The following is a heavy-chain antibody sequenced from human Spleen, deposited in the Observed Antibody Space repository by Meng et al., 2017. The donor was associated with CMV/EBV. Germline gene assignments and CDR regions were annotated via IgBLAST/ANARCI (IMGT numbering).Heavy chain of an antibody. D-gene: IGHD4/OR15-4a*01. J-gene: IGHJ2*01. V-gene: IGHV1-69*05. Sequence: KVYCKASGGTFRSYVISWVRQAPGQGLEWMGGIIPIFGSANYAQKFQGRVTITTDESTSTAYMELSSLRSEDTAVYYCARDMVGYFDLWGRGTLVTVSS. CDR3: ARDMVGYFDL. CDR1: GGTFRSYV. CDR2: IIPIFGSA.